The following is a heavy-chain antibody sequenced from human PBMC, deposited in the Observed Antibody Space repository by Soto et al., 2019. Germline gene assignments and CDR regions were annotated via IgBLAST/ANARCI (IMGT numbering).Heavy chain of an antibody. CDR2: IIPIFGTA. Sequence: QVQLVQSGAEVKKPGSSVKVSCKASGGTFSSYAISWVRQAPGQGLEWMGGIIPIFGTANYAQKFQGRVTITADESTSTAYMELSSLRSEDTAVYYCARFEQGEQGLEVRNYGMDVWGQGTKVTVSS. CDR3: ARFEQGEQGLEVRNYGMDV. D-gene: IGHD6-19*01. J-gene: IGHJ6*02. V-gene: IGHV1-69*01. CDR1: GGTFSSYA.